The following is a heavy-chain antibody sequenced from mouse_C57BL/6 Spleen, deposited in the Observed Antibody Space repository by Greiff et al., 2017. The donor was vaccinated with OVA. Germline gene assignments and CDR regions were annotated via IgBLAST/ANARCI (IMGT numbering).Heavy chain of an antibody. CDR1: GYAFSSYW. D-gene: IGHD2-14*01. CDR3: ARRYADGPLYAMDY. CDR2: IYPGDGDT. Sequence: VQLQQSGAELVKPGASVKISCKASGYAFSSYWMNWVKQRPGKGLEWIGQIYPGDGDTNYNGKFKGKATLTVDKSSSTAYMQLSSLTSEDSAVYFCARRYADGPLYAMDYWGQGTSVTVSS. J-gene: IGHJ4*01. V-gene: IGHV1-80*01.